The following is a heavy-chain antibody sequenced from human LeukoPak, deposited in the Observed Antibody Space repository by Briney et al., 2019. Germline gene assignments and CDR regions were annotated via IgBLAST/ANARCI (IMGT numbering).Heavy chain of an antibody. D-gene: IGHD3-10*01. Sequence: PSQTLSLTCAVSGGSISSGGYSWSWIRQPPGKGLEWIGYIYYSGTTYYNPSLKSRVTISVDTSKNQFSLKLSSVTAADTAVYYCARDPITMVRGVILGYFDYWGQGTLVTVSS. CDR3: ARDPITMVRGVILGYFDY. V-gene: IGHV4-30-4*07. CDR1: GGSISSGGYS. J-gene: IGHJ4*02. CDR2: IYYSGTT.